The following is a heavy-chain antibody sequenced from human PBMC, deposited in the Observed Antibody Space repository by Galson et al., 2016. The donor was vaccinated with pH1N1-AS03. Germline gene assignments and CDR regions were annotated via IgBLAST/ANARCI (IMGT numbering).Heavy chain of an antibody. CDR2: IDWDDDK. J-gene: IGHJ6*02. Sequence: PALVKPTQTLTQTCTISGFSLTTSGMCVNWIRQPPGKALEWLARIDWDDDKYFSTSLRTRLTISRDTSKNQVVLKMTNMGPLDTGTYYCARGVRPYYYAMDVWGQGTTVTVSS. V-gene: IGHV2-70*11. CDR3: ARGVRPYYYAMDV. CDR1: GFSLTTSGMC.